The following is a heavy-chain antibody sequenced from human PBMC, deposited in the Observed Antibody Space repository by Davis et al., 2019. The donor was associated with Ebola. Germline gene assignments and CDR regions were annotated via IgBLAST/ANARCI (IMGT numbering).Heavy chain of an antibody. CDR2: ISGDGSEI. CDR3: ITRPMYRVTTKDNSYGLDV. CDR1: GLTLSNYW. J-gene: IGHJ6*02. V-gene: IGHV3-74*01. Sequence: PGGSLRLSCVASGLTLSNYWIHWVRQAPGKGLVWVARISGDGSEIGYADSVKGRFTISRDNAKNTVYLQMKSLRVEDTAVYYCITRPMYRVTTKDNSYGLDVWGQGTTATVSS. D-gene: IGHD4-17*01.